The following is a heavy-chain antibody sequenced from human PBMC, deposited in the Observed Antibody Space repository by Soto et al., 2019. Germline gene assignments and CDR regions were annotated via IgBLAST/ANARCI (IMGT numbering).Heavy chain of an antibody. V-gene: IGHV4-4*02. Sequence: SETLSLTCAVSGGSISSSNWWSWVRQPPGKGLEWIGEIYHSGSTNYNPSLKSRVTISVDKSKNQFSLKLSSVTAADTAVYYCARVKLAAAGTLDAFDIWGQGTMVTVS. CDR3: ARVKLAAAGTLDAFDI. D-gene: IGHD6-13*01. J-gene: IGHJ3*02. CDR1: GGSISSSNW. CDR2: IYHSGST.